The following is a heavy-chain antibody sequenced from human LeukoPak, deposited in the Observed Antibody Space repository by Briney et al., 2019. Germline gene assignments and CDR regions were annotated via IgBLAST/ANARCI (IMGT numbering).Heavy chain of an antibody. CDR2: MSYHGSNK. D-gene: IGHD5-24*01. J-gene: IGHJ4*02. CDR1: GFSFRSLA. Sequence: PGGSLRLSCAASGFSFRSLAMYWVRQAPGKGLKWVALMSYHGSNKYSADSVKGRLTISRDNSKTTLYLQMNSLRAEDTAVYYCAKGRGDGYSYPLLFDYWGQGSLVIVSS. V-gene: IGHV3-30-3*01. CDR3: AKGRGDGYSYPLLFDY.